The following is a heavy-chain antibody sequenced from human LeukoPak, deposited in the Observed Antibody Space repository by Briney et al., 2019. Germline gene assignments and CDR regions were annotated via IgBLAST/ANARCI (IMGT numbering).Heavy chain of an antibody. J-gene: IGHJ4*02. Sequence: ASVKVSCKASGYTFTGHYLHWVRQAPGQGLEWMGWINPNRGGTKYAQKFQGRVTMTRDTPISTAYMELSRLSSDDTAVYYCARGPRHYDVVVPAAIHYFDYWGQGTLVTVSS. CDR3: ARGPRHYDVVVPAAIHYFDY. CDR2: INPNRGGT. D-gene: IGHD2-2*01. CDR1: GYTFTGHY. V-gene: IGHV1-2*02.